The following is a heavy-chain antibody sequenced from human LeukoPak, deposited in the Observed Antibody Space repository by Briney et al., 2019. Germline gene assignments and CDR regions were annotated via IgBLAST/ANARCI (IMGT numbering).Heavy chain of an antibody. D-gene: IGHD4/OR15-4a*01. CDR1: GYTFTSYG. V-gene: IGHV1-18*01. CDR2: ISAHNGNT. Sequence: ASVKVSCKASGYTFTSYGISWVRQAPAQGLEWVGWISAHNGNTDYAQKLQGRVTMTTDTSTSTAYMELRSLRSDDTAVYYCARDYLTTPYYYYGMDVWGQGTTVIVSS. CDR3: ARDYLTTPYYYYGMDV. J-gene: IGHJ6*02.